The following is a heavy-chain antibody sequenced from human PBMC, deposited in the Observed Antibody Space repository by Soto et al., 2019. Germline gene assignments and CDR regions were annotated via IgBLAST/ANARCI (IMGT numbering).Heavy chain of an antibody. CDR1: GFTLSTYG. D-gene: IGHD6-19*01. Sequence: QVQLVESGGGVVQPGRSLRLSCAVSGFTLSTYGVHWFRQVPGKGLEWVAVIWYDGSKKDYADSVKGRFTISRDVSKNTLYLQLNSLTTDDTAVYYCARDGGSGIDYWGQGTLVTVSS. V-gene: IGHV3-33*01. J-gene: IGHJ4*02. CDR2: IWYDGSKK. CDR3: ARDGGSGIDY.